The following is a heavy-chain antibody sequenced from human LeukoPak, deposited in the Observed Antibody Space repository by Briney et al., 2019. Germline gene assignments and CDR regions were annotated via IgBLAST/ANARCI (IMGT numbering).Heavy chain of an antibody. CDR3: ASSXWTAAGLDY. D-gene: IGHD6-13*01. Sequence: PSETLSLTCAVYGGSFSGYYWSWIRQPPGKGLEWIGEINHSGSTNYNPSLKSRVTISVDTSKNQFSLKLSSVTAADTDVYYCASSXWTAAGLDYWGQGTLVTVSS. CDR2: INHSGST. J-gene: IGHJ4*02. V-gene: IGHV4-34*01. CDR1: GGSFSGYY.